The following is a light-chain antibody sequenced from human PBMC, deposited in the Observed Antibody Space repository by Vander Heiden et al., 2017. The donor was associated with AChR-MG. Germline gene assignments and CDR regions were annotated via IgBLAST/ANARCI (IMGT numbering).Light chain of an antibody. Sequence: IQMTQSPSSLSASVGDRVTITCRASEGFGNYLAWYQQKPGKVPKLLIYAASTLQSGVPSRFSGSASGTDFTLTISSLQPEDVATYYCQKNNSALWTFGQGTQVEIK. J-gene: IGKJ1*01. V-gene: IGKV1-27*01. CDR3: QKNNSALWT. CDR1: EGFGNY. CDR2: AAS.